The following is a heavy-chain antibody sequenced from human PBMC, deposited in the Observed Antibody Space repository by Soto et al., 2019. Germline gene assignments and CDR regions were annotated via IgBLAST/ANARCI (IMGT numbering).Heavy chain of an antibody. CDR3: AKDRDIVLVAAALGPYKFYGLDV. V-gene: IGHV3-30*18. Sequence: PGGSLRLSCAASGFTFSRFGIHWVRQAPGKGLEWVAVITYDGSKKYYIDSVKGRFTLSRDNSKNTLYLQMNSLRSEDTAVYYCAKDRDIVLVAAALGPYKFYGLDVWGPGTTVTVSS. CDR1: GFTFSRFG. D-gene: IGHD2-2*01. J-gene: IGHJ6*02. CDR2: ITYDGSKK.